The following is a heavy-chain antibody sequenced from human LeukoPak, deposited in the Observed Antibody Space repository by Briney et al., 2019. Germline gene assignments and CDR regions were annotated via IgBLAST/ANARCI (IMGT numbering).Heavy chain of an antibody. CDR2: ISGTGSST. Sequence: GGSLRLSCEASGFTFGNYAMNWVRQAPGKGLEWVSTISGTGSSTYYADSAKGRFTISRDNSKNTLYLQMNSLRAEDTAVYYCARDYEGGYYIDYWGQGTLVTVSS. CDR1: GFTFGNYA. V-gene: IGHV3-23*01. J-gene: IGHJ4*02. CDR3: ARDYEGGYYIDY. D-gene: IGHD3-3*01.